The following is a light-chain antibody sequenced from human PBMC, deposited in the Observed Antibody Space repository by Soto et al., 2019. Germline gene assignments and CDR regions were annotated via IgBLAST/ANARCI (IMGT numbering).Light chain of an antibody. CDR2: WAS. V-gene: IGKV4-1*01. CDR1: QSVLKSSNNKNH. Sequence: DIVMTQSPDSLAVSLGERATINCKSSQSVLKSSNNKNHLAWYQQKPGQPPRLLIYWASMRESGVPDRFSGGGSGTDSTLTISSPQAEDAAVYYCQQYYSPPAMFGQGTKVEI. CDR3: QQYYSPPAM. J-gene: IGKJ1*01.